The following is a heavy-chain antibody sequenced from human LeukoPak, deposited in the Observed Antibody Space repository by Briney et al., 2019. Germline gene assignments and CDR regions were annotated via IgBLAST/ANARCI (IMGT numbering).Heavy chain of an antibody. J-gene: IGHJ5*02. Sequence: SETLSLTCTVSGSSISSGDYYWSWIRQPPGKGLEWIGYIYYSGSTYYNPSLKSRVTISVDTSKNQFSLKLSSVTAADTAVYYCARVAGTMVRGVVIDPWGQGTLVTVSS. CDR1: GSSISSGDYY. D-gene: IGHD3-10*01. V-gene: IGHV4-30-4*01. CDR2: IYYSGST. CDR3: ARVAGTMVRGVVIDP.